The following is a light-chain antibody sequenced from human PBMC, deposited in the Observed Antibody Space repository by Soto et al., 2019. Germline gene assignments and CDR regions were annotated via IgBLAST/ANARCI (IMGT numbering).Light chain of an antibody. CDR1: QSIAFY. J-gene: IGKJ3*01. CDR3: QNYGAAPFT. Sequence: DVQMTQSPSSLSASVGDTVTITCRASQSIAFYLAWFQQRPGKPPNLLISAASTLHSGVPSRFSGSRSGTDFTLTINSLQPEDFATYYCQNYGAAPFTFGPGTRVDVK. CDR2: AAS. V-gene: IGKV1-27*01.